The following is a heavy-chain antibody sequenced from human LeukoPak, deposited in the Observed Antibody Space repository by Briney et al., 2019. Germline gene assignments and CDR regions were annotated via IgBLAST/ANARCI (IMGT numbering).Heavy chain of an antibody. J-gene: IGHJ4*02. CDR3: ARDKGTSYLSSFDY. V-gene: IGHV3-66*03. CDR1: GFTVSSNS. CDR2: IYSDNT. D-gene: IGHD6-6*01. Sequence: GGSLRLSCTVSGFTVSSNSMSWVRQAPGKGLEWVSFIYSDNTHYSDSVKGRFTISRDNSKNTLYLQMNSLRAADTAVYYCARDKGTSYLSSFDYWGQGTLVTVSS.